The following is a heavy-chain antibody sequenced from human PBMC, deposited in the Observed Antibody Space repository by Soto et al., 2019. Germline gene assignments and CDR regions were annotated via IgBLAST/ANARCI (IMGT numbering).Heavy chain of an antibody. J-gene: IGHJ4*02. Sequence: GESLKISCKGSGYSFAGYWITWVRQKPGKGLEWMGRIDPSDSQTYYSPSFRGHVTISVTKSITTVFLQWSSLRASDTAMYYCARQIYDSDTGPNFQFYFDSWGQGFPVTVSS. CDR2: IDPSDSQT. CDR1: GYSFAGYW. D-gene: IGHD3-22*01. CDR3: ARQIYDSDTGPNFQFYFDS. V-gene: IGHV5-10-1*01.